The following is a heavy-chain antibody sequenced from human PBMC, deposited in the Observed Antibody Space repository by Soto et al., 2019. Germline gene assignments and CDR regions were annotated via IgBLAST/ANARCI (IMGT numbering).Heavy chain of an antibody. J-gene: IGHJ4*02. V-gene: IGHV1-3*01. CDR1: GYTFTSYA. D-gene: IGHD3-22*01. CDR3: AREDYYDSSGYYSSGGVDFDY. Sequence: ASVKVSCKASGYTFTSYAMHWVRQAPGQRLEWMGWINAGNGNTKYSQKFQGRVTITRDTSASTAYMELSSLRSEDTAVYYCAREDYYDSSGYYSSGGVDFDYWGQGTLVTVSS. CDR2: INAGNGNT.